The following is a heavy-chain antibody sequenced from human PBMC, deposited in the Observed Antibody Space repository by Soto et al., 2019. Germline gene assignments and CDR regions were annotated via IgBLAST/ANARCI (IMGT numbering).Heavy chain of an antibody. V-gene: IGHV4-31*03. Sequence: SETLALTCTVSGGTISSSGYYWSLIRQRPGKGLEWIGYIYYTGTINYNPSLKSRVTISVDTSRNQFSLKLTSVTAADTAVYYCARDPGNRLRQYNWFEPWGQGTLVTVSS. CDR2: IYYTGTI. D-gene: IGHD5-12*01. CDR3: ARDPGNRLRQYNWFEP. J-gene: IGHJ5*02. CDR1: GGTISSSGYY.